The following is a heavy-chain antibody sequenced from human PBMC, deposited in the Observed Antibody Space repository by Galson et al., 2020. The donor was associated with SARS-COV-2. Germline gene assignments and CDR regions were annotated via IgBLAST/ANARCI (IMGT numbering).Heavy chain of an antibody. Sequence: PSLKSRVTISVDTSKNQFSLKLSSVTAADTAVYYCARAPIMITFGGVIAADAFDIWGQGTMVTVSS. D-gene: IGHD3-16*02. J-gene: IGHJ3*02. CDR3: ARAPIMITFGGVIAADAFDI. V-gene: IGHV4-59*01.